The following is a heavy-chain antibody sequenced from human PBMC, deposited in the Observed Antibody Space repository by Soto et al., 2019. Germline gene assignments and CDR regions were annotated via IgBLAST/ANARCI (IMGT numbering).Heavy chain of an antibody. CDR3: TTSFRYFDN. V-gene: IGHV4-59*08. Sequence: SETLSLTCTVSGGSISSYYWSWIRQPPGKGLEWIGYIYNSGNTTYNPCLKSRVSISKDNSRNTGTLHMNNLTLDDTAVYYFTTSFRYFDNWGQGTLVTVSS. CDR2: IYNSGNT. D-gene: IGHD1-20*01. CDR1: GGSISSYY. J-gene: IGHJ4*02.